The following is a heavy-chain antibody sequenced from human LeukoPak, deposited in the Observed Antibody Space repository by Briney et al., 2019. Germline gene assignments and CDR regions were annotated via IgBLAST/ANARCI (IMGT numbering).Heavy chain of an antibody. CDR2: INPNSGGT. CDR3: ARVGIAAAGSGLVLDY. CDR1: GYTFTGYY. J-gene: IGHJ4*02. V-gene: IGHV1-2*02. D-gene: IGHD6-13*01. Sequence: ASVKVSCKASGYTFTGYYMHWVRQAPGQGLEWMGWINPNSGGTNYAQKFQGRVTMTRDTSISTAYMELSRLRSDDTAAYYCARVGIAAAGSGLVLDYWGQGTLVTVSS.